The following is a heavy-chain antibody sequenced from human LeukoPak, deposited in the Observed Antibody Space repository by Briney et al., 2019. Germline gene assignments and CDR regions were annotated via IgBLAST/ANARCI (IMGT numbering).Heavy chain of an antibody. CDR1: GFTFSSYG. Sequence: GGSLRLSCAASGFTFSSYGMHWVRQAPGKGLEWVAFIRYDGSNKYYADSVKGRFTISRDNSKNTLYLQMNSLRAEDTAVYYCAKEYYDSSGYYAAPYFDYWGQGTLVTVSS. CDR3: AKEYYDSSGYYAAPYFDY. J-gene: IGHJ4*02. D-gene: IGHD3-22*01. V-gene: IGHV3-30*02. CDR2: IRYDGSNK.